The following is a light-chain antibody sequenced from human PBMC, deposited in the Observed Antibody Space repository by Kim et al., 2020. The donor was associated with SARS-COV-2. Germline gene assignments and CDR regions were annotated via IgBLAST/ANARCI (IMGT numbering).Light chain of an antibody. CDR1: PNINSW. Sequence: LCASVGYSVTITCRASPNINSWLAWYQQKPGKSPKLLIYKASSLESGVPSRFSVSGSGTEFTLTISLQPDDFATYYCQQYNAHRTFGQGTKVDIK. J-gene: IGKJ1*01. CDR2: KAS. CDR3: QQYNAHRT. V-gene: IGKV1-5*03.